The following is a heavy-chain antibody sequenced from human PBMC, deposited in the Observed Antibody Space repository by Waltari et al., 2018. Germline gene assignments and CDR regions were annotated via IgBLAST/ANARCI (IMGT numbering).Heavy chain of an antibody. D-gene: IGHD6-13*01. V-gene: IGHV4-34*01. CDR2: INHRGST. Sequence: QVQLQQWGAGLLKPSETLSLTCAVYGGSFSGYYWSWIRQPPGKGLEWIGEINHRGSTNYNPSLKSRVTISVDTSKNQFSLKLSSVTAADTAVYYCARQGQQLVTFDYWGQGTLVTVSS. J-gene: IGHJ4*02. CDR1: GGSFSGYY. CDR3: ARQGQQLVTFDY.